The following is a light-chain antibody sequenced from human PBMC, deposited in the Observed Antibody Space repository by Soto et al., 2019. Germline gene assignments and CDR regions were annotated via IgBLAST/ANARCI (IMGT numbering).Light chain of an antibody. CDR2: DAS. CDR3: HQYNNWPPWT. J-gene: IGKJ1*01. CDR1: QSVSSAN. V-gene: IGKV3-15*01. Sequence: IVLTQSPGTLSLSPGERATLSGRAGQSVSSANFAWYQQKPGQAPRLLIYDASTRATGIAARFSGSGSGTQFTLTISSLQSEDFAVYYCHQYNNWPPWTFGQGTKVEIK.